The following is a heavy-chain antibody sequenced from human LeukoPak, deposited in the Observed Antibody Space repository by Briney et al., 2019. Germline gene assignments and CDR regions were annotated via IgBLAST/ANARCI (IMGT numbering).Heavy chain of an antibody. J-gene: IGHJ4*02. CDR1: GFTFDDYA. D-gene: IGHD3-3*01. V-gene: IGHV3-9*01. CDR3: ARRTLFGVIKPPDY. CDR2: ISWNSGSI. Sequence: GGSLRLSCAASGFTFDDYAMHWVRQAPGKGLEWVSGISWNSGSIGYADSVKGRFTISRDNAKNSLYLQMNSLRVEDTAVYYCARRTLFGVIKPPDYWGQGTLVTVSS.